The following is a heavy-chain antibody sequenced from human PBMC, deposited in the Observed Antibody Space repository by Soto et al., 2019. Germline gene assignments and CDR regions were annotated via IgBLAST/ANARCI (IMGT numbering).Heavy chain of an antibody. J-gene: IGHJ4*02. CDR1: GGTFSSYA. V-gene: IGHV1-69*13. CDR3: ATNSGYDILIGSAFDY. CDR2: IIPIFGTA. Sequence: SVKVSCKASGGTFSSYAISWVRQAPGQGLEWMGGIIPIFGTANYAQKFQGRVTITADESTSTAYMELSSLRSEDTAVYYCATNSGYDILIGSAFDYWGQGTLVTVSS. D-gene: IGHD5-12*01.